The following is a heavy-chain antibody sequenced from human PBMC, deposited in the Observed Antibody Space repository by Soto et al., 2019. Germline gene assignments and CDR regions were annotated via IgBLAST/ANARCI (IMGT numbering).Heavy chain of an antibody. Sequence: SETLSLTCTVSGGPVSNSNYYWGWIRQSPGKGLEWIGSVYYRGRSYSKSSVKSRVTISVDTSKNQFSLNLNSVTASDTAVYFCVSQRTSVLTQAYFDYWGPGALVTVSS. V-gene: IGHV4-39*01. CDR1: GGPVSNSNYY. CDR3: VSQRTSVLTQAYFDY. CDR2: VYYRGRS. D-gene: IGHD2-8*01. J-gene: IGHJ4*02.